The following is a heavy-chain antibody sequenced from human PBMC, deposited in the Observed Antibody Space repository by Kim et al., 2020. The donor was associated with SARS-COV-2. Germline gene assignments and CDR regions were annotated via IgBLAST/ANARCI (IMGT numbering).Heavy chain of an antibody. D-gene: IGHD3-10*01. J-gene: IGHJ6*03. Sequence: PSLKSRVTISVDTSKNQFSLKLSSVTAADTAVYYCARSLGDYYYYYMDVWGKGTTVTVSS. V-gene: IGHV4-59*01. CDR3: ARSLGDYYYYYMDV.